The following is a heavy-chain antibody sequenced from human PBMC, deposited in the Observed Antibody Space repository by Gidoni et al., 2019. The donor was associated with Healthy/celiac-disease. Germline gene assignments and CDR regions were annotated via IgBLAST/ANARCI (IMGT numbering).Heavy chain of an antibody. Sequence: EVQLVESGGGLVPPGGSLRLSCAASGFTFSSYWMRWVRQAPGKGREWVADIKQGGREKYYVDSVKGRFTISRDNAKNSLYLQMNSLRAEDTAVYYCARDNQLPWLRLRLGWFDPWGQGTLVTVSS. CDR3: ARDNQLPWLRLRLGWFDP. CDR2: IKQGGREK. CDR1: GFTFSSYW. J-gene: IGHJ5*02. V-gene: IGHV3-7*01. D-gene: IGHD5-12*01.